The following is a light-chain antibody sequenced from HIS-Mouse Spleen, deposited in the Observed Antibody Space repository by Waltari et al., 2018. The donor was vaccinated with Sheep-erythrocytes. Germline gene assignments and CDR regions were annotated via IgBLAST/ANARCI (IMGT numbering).Light chain of an antibody. CDR3: CSYAGSSTPWV. CDR2: EGS. Sequence: QSALTQPASVSGSPGQSITISCTGTSSYVGSYNLVSWYQQHPGKAPKLMVYEGSKRRSGFYNRFSGAKSGNTASLSISGLQAEDEADYYCCSYAGSSTPWVFGGGTKLTVL. CDR1: SSYVGSYNL. V-gene: IGLV2-23*01. J-gene: IGLJ3*02.